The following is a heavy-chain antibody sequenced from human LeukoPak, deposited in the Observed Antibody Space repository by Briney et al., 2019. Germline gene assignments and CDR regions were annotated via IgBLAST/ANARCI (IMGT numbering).Heavy chain of an antibody. CDR1: GFTVSSNY. V-gene: IGHV3-53*05. D-gene: IGHD6-19*01. J-gene: IGHJ4*02. CDR3: AKDAGIAVAGTLGY. CDR2: IYSGGST. Sequence: PGGSLRLSCAASGFTVSSNYMSWVRQAPGKGLEWVSVIYSGGSTYYADSVKGRFTISRDNAKNSLYLQMNSLRAEDTALYYCAKDAGIAVAGTLGYWGQGTLVTVSS.